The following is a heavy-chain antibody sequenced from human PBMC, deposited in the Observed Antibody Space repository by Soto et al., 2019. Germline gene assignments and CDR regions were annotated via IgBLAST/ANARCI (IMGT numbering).Heavy chain of an antibody. Sequence: NPSETLSLTCAVYGGSFSGYYWSWIRQPLGKGLEWIGEINHSGSTNYNPSLKSRVTISVDTSKNQFSLKLSSVTAADTAVYYCARDLVLLWFGELLYRDNWFDPWGQGTLVTVSS. J-gene: IGHJ5*02. CDR2: INHSGST. D-gene: IGHD3-10*01. CDR3: ARDLVLLWFGELLYRDNWFDP. V-gene: IGHV4-34*01. CDR1: GGSFSGYY.